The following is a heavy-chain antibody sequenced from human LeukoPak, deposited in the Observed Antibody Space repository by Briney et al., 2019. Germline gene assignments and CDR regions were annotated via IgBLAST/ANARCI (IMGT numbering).Heavy chain of an antibody. V-gene: IGHV3-49*04. CDR1: GFTIGDYV. D-gene: IGHD2-8*01. J-gene: IGHJ4*02. CDR2: IRSKAYGGTT. Sequence: GGSLRLSCTASGFTIGDYVMSWVRQAPGKGLEWVGFIRSKAYGGTTEYAASVKGRFTISRDDSKSIAYLQMNSLRAEDTAVYYCAKDPDCTSGVCYTFFDYWGQGTLVTVSS. CDR3: AKDPDCTSGVCYTFFDY.